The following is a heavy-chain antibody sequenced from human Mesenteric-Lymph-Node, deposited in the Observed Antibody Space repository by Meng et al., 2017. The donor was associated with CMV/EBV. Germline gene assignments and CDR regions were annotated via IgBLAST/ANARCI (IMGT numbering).Heavy chain of an antibody. CDR1: GFTFSSYA. Sequence: GGSLRLSCAASGFTFSSYAMHWVRQAPGKGLEWVAFISYDGSNKYYADSVKGRFTISRDNSKNTLYLQMNSLRAEDTAVDYCARDRTGYSSRYGMDVWGQGTTVTVSS. D-gene: IGHD6-13*01. CDR2: ISYDGSNK. V-gene: IGHV3-30-3*01. CDR3: ARDRTGYSSRYGMDV. J-gene: IGHJ6*02.